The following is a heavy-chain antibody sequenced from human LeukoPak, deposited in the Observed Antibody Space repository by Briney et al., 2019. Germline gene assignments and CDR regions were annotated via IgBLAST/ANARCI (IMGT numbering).Heavy chain of an antibody. CDR1: GYTFTIYA. D-gene: IGHD3-10*01. Sequence: ASVKVSCKASGYTFTIYAMHWVRQAPGQRLEWMGWINAGNGNTKYSQKFQGRVTITRDTSASTAYMELSSLRSDDTAVYYCARDVDTMVRGVHNFDYWGQGTLVTVSS. CDR3: ARDVDTMVRGVHNFDY. V-gene: IGHV1-3*01. CDR2: INAGNGNT. J-gene: IGHJ4*02.